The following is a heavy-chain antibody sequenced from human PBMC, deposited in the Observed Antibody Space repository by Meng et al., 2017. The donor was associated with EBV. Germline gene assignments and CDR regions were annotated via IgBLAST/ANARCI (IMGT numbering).Heavy chain of an antibody. CDR1: CDSISSFYY. CDR2: AHYSGRT. CDR3: ARPFPSIVSPRLDPFGD. D-gene: IGHD5/OR15-5a*01. Sequence: QLQLQESGPGPVKPSXTLSLTCTVSCDSISSFYYWAWLRQPPGRGLEWIGSAHYSGRTYYSPSLRSRVTVSIDTSKNQFSLRLTSVTAADTALYYCARPFPSIVSPRLDPFGDGGQGALVTVSS. V-gene: IGHV4-39*01. J-gene: IGHJ4*02.